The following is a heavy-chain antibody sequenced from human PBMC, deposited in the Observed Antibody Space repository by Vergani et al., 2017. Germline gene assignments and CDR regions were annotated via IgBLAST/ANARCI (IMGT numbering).Heavy chain of an antibody. V-gene: IGHV1-69*04. CDR2: IIPILGIA. CDR3: ARVFGGYYVEAIDI. Sequence: QVQLVQSGAEVKKPGSSVKVSCKASGGTFSSYAISWVRQAPGQGLEWMGRIIPILGIANYAQKFQGRVTMTRDTSTSTVYMELSSLRSEDTAVYYCARVFGGYYVEAIDIWGQGTMVTVSS. D-gene: IGHD3-22*01. J-gene: IGHJ3*02. CDR1: GGTFSSYA.